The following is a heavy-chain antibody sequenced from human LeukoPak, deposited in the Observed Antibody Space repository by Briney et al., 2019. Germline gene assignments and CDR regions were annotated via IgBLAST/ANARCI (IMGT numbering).Heavy chain of an antibody. Sequence: GGSLRLSCAASGFTFSSYSMNWVRQAPGKGLEWVSSIGSDSTYIYYTDSVKGRFTISRDNAKNSLYLQVNSLRAEDTAVYYCATGDGYWGQGTLVTVSS. V-gene: IGHV3-21*01. CDR1: GFTFSSYS. CDR2: IGSDSTYI. J-gene: IGHJ4*02. D-gene: IGHD7-27*01. CDR3: ATGDGY.